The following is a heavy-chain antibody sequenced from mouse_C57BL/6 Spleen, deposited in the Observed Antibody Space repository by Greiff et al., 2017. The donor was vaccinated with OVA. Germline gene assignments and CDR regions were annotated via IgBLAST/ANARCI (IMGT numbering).Heavy chain of an antibody. J-gene: IGHJ4*01. V-gene: IGHV1-26*01. Sequence: VQLQQSGPELVKPGASVKISCKASGYTFTDYYMNWVKQSHGKSLEWIGDINPNNGGTSYNQKFKGKATLTVDKSSSTAYMELRSLTSEDSAVYYCARKWLLLMDYWGQGTSVTVSS. CDR3: ARKWLLLMDY. CDR1: GYTFTDYY. D-gene: IGHD2-3*01. CDR2: INPNNGGT.